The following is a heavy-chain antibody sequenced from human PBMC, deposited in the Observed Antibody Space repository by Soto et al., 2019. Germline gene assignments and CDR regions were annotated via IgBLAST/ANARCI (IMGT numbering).Heavy chain of an antibody. CDR2: ISSSGSTK. J-gene: IGHJ4*01. D-gene: IGHD1-26*01. CDR3: ATYGTYTNSWSYFDY. V-gene: IGHV3-11*01. CDR1: GFTFSDYY. Sequence: SLRLSCAASGFTFSDYYMSWIRQALGKGLELVSYISSSGSTKYYADSVKGRFTVSRDNATKSLYLQMNSLRAEDTAVYYCATYGTYTNSWSYFDYWGQGALVTVSS.